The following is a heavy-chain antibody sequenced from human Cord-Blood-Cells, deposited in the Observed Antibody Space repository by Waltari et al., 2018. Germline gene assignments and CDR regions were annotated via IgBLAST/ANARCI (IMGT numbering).Heavy chain of an antibody. CDR3: ARGSYDSSGYYYYYYYGMDV. CDR1: GGTFSSYA. V-gene: IGHV1-69*01. D-gene: IGHD3-22*01. J-gene: IGHJ6*02. Sequence: QVQLVQSGAEVKKPGSSVKVSCKASGGTFSSYAISWVRPAPGQGPEWMGGIIPIFGTANYAQKFQGRVTITADESTSTAYMELSSLRSEDTAVYYCARGSYDSSGYYYYYYYGMDVWGQGTTVTVSS. CDR2: IIPIFGTA.